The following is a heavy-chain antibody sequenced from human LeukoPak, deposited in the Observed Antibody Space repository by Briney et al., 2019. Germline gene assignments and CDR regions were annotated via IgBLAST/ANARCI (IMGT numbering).Heavy chain of an antibody. CDR1: GYTFTSHD. D-gene: IGHD4-17*01. J-gene: IGHJ6*03. CDR3: ARGLFARLRSSYYYYYMDV. V-gene: IGHV1-8*01. CDR2: MNPNSGNT. Sequence: ASVKVSCKASGYTFTSHDINWVRQATGQGLEWMGWMNPNSGNTGYAQKFQGRVTMTRNTSISTAYMELSSLRSEDTAVYYCARGLFARLRSSYYYYYMDVWGKGTTVTVSS.